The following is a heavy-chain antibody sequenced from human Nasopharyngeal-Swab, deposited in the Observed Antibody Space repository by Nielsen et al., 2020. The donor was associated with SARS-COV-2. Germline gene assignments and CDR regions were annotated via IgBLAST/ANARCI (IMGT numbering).Heavy chain of an antibody. V-gene: IGHV3-15*01. CDR1: GFSFSEYY. CDR3: TTDPYAFDI. CDR2: IKSKTDGGTT. J-gene: IGHJ3*02. Sequence: GESLKISCAASGFSFSEYYMSWIRQAPGKGLEWVGRIKSKTDGGTTDYAAPVKGRFTISRDDSKNTLYLQMNSLKTEDTAVYYCTTDPYAFDIWGQGTMVTVSS.